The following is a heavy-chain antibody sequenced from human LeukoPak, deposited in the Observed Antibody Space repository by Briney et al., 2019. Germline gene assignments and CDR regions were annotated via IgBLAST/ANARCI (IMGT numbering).Heavy chain of an antibody. CDR3: ARTLGWASSRYPFDG. D-gene: IGHD3-16*02. Sequence: SGTLSLTCTVSGGSISSSNYYWGWIRQPPGKGLEWIGSMYYSGNTDYNPSLKSRVTISVDTSKNQFSLKVNSVTDADTAVYYCARTLGWASSRYPFDGWGQGTLVAVSS. V-gene: IGHV4-39*01. CDR2: MYYSGNT. J-gene: IGHJ4*02. CDR1: GGSISSSNYY.